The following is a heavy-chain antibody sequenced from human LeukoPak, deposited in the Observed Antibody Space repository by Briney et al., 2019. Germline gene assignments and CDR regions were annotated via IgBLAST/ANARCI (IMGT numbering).Heavy chain of an antibody. V-gene: IGHV4-4*02. D-gene: IGHD1-26*01. J-gene: IGHJ4*02. CDR2: VYHNGDI. CDR1: GGSISSSNW. CDR3: ARDSGNYCFDY. Sequence: SETLSLTCAVSGGSISSSNWWSWVRQPPGKGLEWIAEVYHNGDIKYNPSLKSRVSISVDTSNNQFSLKLSSVTAADTAVYYCARDSGNYCFDYWGQGTLVTVSS.